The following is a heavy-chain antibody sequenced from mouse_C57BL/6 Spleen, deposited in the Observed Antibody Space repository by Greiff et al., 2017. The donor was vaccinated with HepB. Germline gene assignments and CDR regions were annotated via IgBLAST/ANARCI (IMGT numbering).Heavy chain of an antibody. J-gene: IGHJ4*01. Sequence: VQLQQPGAELVRPESSVKLSCKASGYTFTSYWMDWVKQRPGQGLEWIGNIYPSDSETHYNQKFKDKATLTVDKSSSTAYMQLSSLTSEDSAVYYCAREDYDGDYYAMDYWGQGTSVTVSS. CDR1: GYTFTSYW. CDR3: AREDYDGDYYAMDY. V-gene: IGHV1-61*01. CDR2: IYPSDSET. D-gene: IGHD2-4*01.